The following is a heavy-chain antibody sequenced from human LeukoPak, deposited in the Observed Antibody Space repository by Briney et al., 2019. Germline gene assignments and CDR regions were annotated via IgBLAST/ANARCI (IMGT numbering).Heavy chain of an antibody. Sequence: GGSLRLSCAASGFTFSSYWMHWVRQAPGKGLVWVSRINSVGSSTSYADSVKGRFTISRDNAKNTLYLQMNSLRAEDTAVYYCARVLSSGWYYFDYWGQGTLVTVSS. CDR1: GFTFSSYW. V-gene: IGHV3-74*01. D-gene: IGHD6-19*01. CDR2: INSVGSST. J-gene: IGHJ4*02. CDR3: ARVLSSGWYYFDY.